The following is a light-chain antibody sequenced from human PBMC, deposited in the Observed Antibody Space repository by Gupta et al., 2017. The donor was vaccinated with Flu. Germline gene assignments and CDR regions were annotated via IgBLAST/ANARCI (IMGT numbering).Light chain of an antibody. V-gene: IGLV1-40*01. CDR2: DNN. CDR3: QSYDTGLSGYV. CDR1: SSNIRANIV. Sequence: QSVLTQPPPVSGAPGQGVTISCAGRSSNIRANIVAHWYQQLPGTTPRLIIYDNNNRPSWVPDRFSGSKSGTTASLAITALQAEDEAAYYCQSYDTGLSGYVFGTGTKVFVL. J-gene: IGLJ1*01.